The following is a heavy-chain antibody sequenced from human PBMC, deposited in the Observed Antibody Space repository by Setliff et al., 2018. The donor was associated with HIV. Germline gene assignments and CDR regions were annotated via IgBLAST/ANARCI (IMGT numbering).Heavy chain of an antibody. D-gene: IGHD3-22*01. CDR1: GGTFRSHE. J-gene: IGHJ4*02. CDR2: IVPILNTG. Sequence: SVKVSCKASGGTFRSHEISWVRQAPGQGLEWMGGIVPILNTGNYAQKLQGRVTVTTDTSTSTAYMELRSLRAEDTAVYCCARDREYYDSSGSYYFDYWGQGTLVTVSS. CDR3: ARDREYYDSSGSYYFDY. V-gene: IGHV1-69*05.